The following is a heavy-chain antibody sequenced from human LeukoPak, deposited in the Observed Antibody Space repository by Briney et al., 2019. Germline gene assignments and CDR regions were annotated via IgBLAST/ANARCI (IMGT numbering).Heavy chain of an antibody. V-gene: IGHV3-30-3*01. D-gene: IGHD3-10*01. Sequence: GGSLRLSCAASGFTVSSNYMSWVRQAPGKGLEWVAVISYDGSNKYYADSVKGRFTISRDNSENTLYLQMNSLRAEDTALYYCARAFYGSGSYAKAHDYWGQGTLVTVSS. CDR1: GFTVSSNY. CDR2: ISYDGSNK. CDR3: ARAFYGSGSYAKAHDY. J-gene: IGHJ4*02.